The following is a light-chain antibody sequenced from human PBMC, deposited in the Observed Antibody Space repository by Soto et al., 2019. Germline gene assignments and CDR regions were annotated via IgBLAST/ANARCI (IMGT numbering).Light chain of an antibody. J-gene: IGLJ1*01. CDR3: TSYLSSTPFYV. CDR2: DVY. CDR1: RNDFGGFDY. Sequence: QAVLNQPSSVSGSPGQAIAISRTWVRNDFGGFDYVSWYQQHPGQAPQLIIYDVYNRPSGVSHRFSGSKSGDTASLTISGLQAEDEAYYYCTSYLSSTPFYVFGTGTKVTVL. V-gene: IGLV2-14*03.